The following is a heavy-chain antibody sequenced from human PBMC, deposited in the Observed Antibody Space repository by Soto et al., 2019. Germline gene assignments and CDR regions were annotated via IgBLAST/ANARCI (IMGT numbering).Heavy chain of an antibody. V-gene: IGHV3-15*01. D-gene: IGHD1-26*01. CDR3: TTAVGDY. CDR2: IKSKTAGGTT. CDR1: GFTFSNAW. Sequence: EVQLVESGGGLVKPGGSLRLSCAASGFTFSNAWMSWVRQAPGKGLEWVGRIKSKTAGGTTDYAAPVKGRFTISRDDSKNTLYLQMNSLKTEDTAVYYCTTAVGDYWGQGTLVTVSS. J-gene: IGHJ4*02.